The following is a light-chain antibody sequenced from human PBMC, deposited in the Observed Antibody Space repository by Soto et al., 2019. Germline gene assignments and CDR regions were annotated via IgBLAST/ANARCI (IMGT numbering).Light chain of an antibody. CDR2: GNS. CDR3: QSYDSSLSTYV. CDR1: SSNIGAGYD. Sequence: QCLLTQPPSVSGAPGQRFPISCTGSSSNIGAGYDVHWYQQFPGTAPKVLIFGNSDRPSGVPDRFSGSKSGTSASLAITGLQAEDEADYFCQSYDSSLSTYVFGTGTKVTVL. V-gene: IGLV1-40*01. J-gene: IGLJ1*01.